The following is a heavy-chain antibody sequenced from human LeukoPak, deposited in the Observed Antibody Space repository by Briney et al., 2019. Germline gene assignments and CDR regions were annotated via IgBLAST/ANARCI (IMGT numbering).Heavy chain of an antibody. Sequence: SETLSLTCSVSGDSLRNFYWSWIRQPPGKGLEWIGYIDYSGSTSYNPSLKSRLTISIDTSKNQFSLRLSSVAAADTAVYFCARGLSSTRRESDYWGQGTLVTVSS. V-gene: IGHV4-59*01. D-gene: IGHD2-2*01. CDR1: GDSLRNFY. J-gene: IGHJ4*02. CDR3: ARGLSSTRRESDY. CDR2: IDYSGST.